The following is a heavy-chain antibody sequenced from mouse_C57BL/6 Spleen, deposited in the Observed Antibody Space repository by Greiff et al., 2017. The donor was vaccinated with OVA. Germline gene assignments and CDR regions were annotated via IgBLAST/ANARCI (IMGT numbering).Heavy chain of an antibody. CDR3: AREELRNWYFDV. V-gene: IGHV5-4*01. D-gene: IGHD1-1*01. CDR2: ISDGGSYT. CDR1: GFTFSSYA. J-gene: IGHJ1*03. Sequence: DVKLVESGGGLVKPGGSLKLSCAASGFTFSSYAMSWVRQTPEKRLEWVATISDGGSYTCYPDNVKGRFTISRDNAKNNLYLQMSHLKSEDTAMYYCAREELRNWYFDVWGTGTTVTVSS.